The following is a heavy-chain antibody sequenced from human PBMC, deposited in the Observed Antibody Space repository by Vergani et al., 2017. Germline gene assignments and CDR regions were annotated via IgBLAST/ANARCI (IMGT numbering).Heavy chain of an antibody. CDR1: GFTFSNYD. CDR3: GGLAVFDC. V-gene: IGHV3-30*02. Sequence: QVQLVESGGGVVQPGGSLRLSCAASGFTFSNYDMHWARQAPGKGLEWVAFIRSDASNKNYGDSVKGRFTISRDNSKNTLYLQMNSLGAEDTAVYYCGGLAVFDCWGQGTLVTVSS. CDR2: IRSDASNK. J-gene: IGHJ5*01. D-gene: IGHD3-16*01.